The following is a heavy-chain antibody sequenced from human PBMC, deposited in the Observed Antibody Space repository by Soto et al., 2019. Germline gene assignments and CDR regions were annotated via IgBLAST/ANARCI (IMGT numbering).Heavy chain of an antibody. CDR2: FDPEDGET. J-gene: IGHJ4*02. V-gene: IGHV1-24*01. CDR3: ATAGVYYGDVTIYFDY. D-gene: IGHD4-17*01. Sequence: ASVKVSCKVSGYTLTELSMHWVRQAPGKGLEWMGGFDPEDGETIYAQKFQGRVTMTEDTSTDTAYMELSSLRSEDTAVYYCATAGVYYGDVTIYFDYWGQGPLVTVAS. CDR1: GYTLTELS.